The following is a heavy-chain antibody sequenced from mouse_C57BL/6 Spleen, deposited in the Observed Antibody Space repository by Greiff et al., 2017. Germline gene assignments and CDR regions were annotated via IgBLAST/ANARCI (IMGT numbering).Heavy chain of an antibody. V-gene: IGHV1-80*01. D-gene: IGHD1-1*02. J-gene: IGHJ3*01. CDR3: AGSPYGPLFAY. Sequence: VHLVESGAELVKPGASVKISCKASGYAFSSYWMNWVKQRPGKGLEWIGQIYPGDGDTNYNGKFKGKATLTADKSSSTAYMQLSSLTSEDSAVYFCAGSPYGPLFAYWGQGTLVTVSA. CDR2: IYPGDGDT. CDR1: GYAFSSYW.